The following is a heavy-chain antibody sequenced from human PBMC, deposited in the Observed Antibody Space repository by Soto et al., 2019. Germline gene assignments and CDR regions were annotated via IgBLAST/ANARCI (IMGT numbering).Heavy chain of an antibody. Sequence: QVQLVESGGGVVQPGRSLRLSCAASGFTFNNYGMHWVRQAPGKGLEWVAFILSDASNKHYADSAKGRFTISRDDSKNTVYLEMNSLSGEDTAVYYCAKAAGGSTRSDYWGQGTLVTVSS. V-gene: IGHV3-30*18. CDR1: GFTFNNYG. J-gene: IGHJ4*02. CDR3: AKAAGGSTRSDY. D-gene: IGHD1-26*01. CDR2: ILSDASNK.